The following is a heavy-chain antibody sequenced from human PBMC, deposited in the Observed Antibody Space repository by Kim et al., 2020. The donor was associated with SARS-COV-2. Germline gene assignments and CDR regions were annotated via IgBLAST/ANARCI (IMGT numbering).Heavy chain of an antibody. Sequence: GGSLRLSCAASGFTFSGSAMHWVRQASGKGLEWVGRIRSKANSYATAYAASVKGRFTISRDDSKNTAYLQMNSLKTEDTAVYYCTTLTMVRGVIGFDYWGQGTLVTVSS. CDR1: GFTFSGSA. V-gene: IGHV3-73*01. D-gene: IGHD3-10*01. J-gene: IGHJ4*02. CDR2: IRSKANSYAT. CDR3: TTLTMVRGVIGFDY.